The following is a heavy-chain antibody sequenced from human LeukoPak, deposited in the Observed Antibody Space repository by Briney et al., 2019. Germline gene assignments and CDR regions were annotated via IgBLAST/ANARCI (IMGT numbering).Heavy chain of an antibody. CDR3: ARQSGSGDRSVGMDV. CDR1: GNRFINYR. Sequence: GVFLHISSQGSGNRFINYRNAGAPPRPGKCLERMGIIYPDDSNTRYSPSFQGQVIISADKSITTAYLQWSSLKASDTAMYYCARQSGSGDRSVGMDVWGQGTTVTVSS. CDR2: IYPDDSNT. J-gene: IGHJ6*02. D-gene: IGHD3-10*01. V-gene: IGHV5-51*01.